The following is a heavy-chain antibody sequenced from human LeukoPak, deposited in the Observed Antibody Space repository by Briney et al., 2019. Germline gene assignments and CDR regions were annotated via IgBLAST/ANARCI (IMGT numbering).Heavy chain of an antibody. J-gene: IGHJ3*02. Sequence: GGSLRLSCAASGFTFSSYAMSWVRQAPGKGLEWVSAISGSGGSTYYADSVKGRFTISRDNAKNSLYLQMNSLRAEDTAVYYCARDALPHCGGDCPFDIWSQGTMVTVSS. CDR2: ISGSGGST. CDR1: GFTFSSYA. V-gene: IGHV3-23*01. D-gene: IGHD2-21*02. CDR3: ARDALPHCGGDCPFDI.